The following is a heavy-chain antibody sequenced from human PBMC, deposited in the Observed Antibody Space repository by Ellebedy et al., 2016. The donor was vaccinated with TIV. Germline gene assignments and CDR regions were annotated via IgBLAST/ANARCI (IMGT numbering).Heavy chain of an antibody. V-gene: IGHV3-64D*06. D-gene: IGHD1-26*01. J-gene: IGHJ4*02. CDR2: ISRDGEST. CDR1: GFTFTTHA. Sequence: GESLKISCSATGFTFTTHAMHWVRQAPGKGLEYVAGISRDGESTSYAEFVQGRFTISRDDSKNVLYLQMTSLRPDHTAVYYCVKGVGARLLSFFDSWGQGILVTVSS. CDR3: VKGVGARLLSFFDS.